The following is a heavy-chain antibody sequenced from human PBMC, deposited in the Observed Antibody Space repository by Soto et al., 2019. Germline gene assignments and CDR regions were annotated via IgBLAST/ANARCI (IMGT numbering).Heavy chain of an antibody. D-gene: IGHD5-12*01. Sequence: EVQLVESGGGLVKPGGSLRLSCAASGFTFSSYSMNWVRQAPGKGLEWVSSISSSSSYIYYADSVKGRFTISRDNAKNALYLQMNSLRAEDTAVYYCARSERGAYSGYDFDYWRQGTLVSVSS. V-gene: IGHV3-21*01. J-gene: IGHJ4*02. CDR2: ISSSSSYI. CDR3: ARSERGAYSGYDFDY. CDR1: GFTFSSYS.